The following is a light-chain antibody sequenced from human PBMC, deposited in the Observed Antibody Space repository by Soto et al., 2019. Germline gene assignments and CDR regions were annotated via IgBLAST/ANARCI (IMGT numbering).Light chain of an antibody. V-gene: IGKV3-15*01. J-gene: IGKJ2*01. CDR3: QQYITMPPYT. CDR1: QSVSSS. Sequence: EIVLTQSPATLSVSPGERVTLSCQAGQSVSSSLAWYQQRPGQAPRLLIYGASTRATGIPARFSGSGSGTEFTLSISSLQSEDLAVYYCQQYITMPPYTFGQGTKLEIK. CDR2: GAS.